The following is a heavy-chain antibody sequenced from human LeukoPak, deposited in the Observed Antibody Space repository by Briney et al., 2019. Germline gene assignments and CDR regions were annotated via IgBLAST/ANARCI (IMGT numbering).Heavy chain of an antibody. J-gene: IGHJ4*02. Sequence: RGSLRLSCAASGFTFRTYWMHWVRQAPGKGLVWVSRIDSDGSSTNYADSVKGRFTISRDNANNTLYLQMNRLRAEDTAVYYCARGGMTTVTGNDYWGQGTLVTVSS. V-gene: IGHV3-74*01. CDR2: IDSDGSST. D-gene: IGHD4-17*01. CDR3: ARGGMTTVTGNDY. CDR1: GFTFRTYW.